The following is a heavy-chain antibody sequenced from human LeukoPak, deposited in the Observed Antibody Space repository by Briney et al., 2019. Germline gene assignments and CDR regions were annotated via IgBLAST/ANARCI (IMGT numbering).Heavy chain of an antibody. CDR1: GHTFTSYD. D-gene: IGHD6-6*01. V-gene: IGHV1-8*01. CDR2: MNPNSGNT. Sequence: ASVKVSCKASGHTFTSYDINWVRQATGQGLEWMGWMNPNSGNTGYAQKFQGRVTMTRNTSISTAYMELSSLRSEDTAVYYCARWAARPGWFDPWGQGTLVTVSS. CDR3: ARWAARPGWFDP. J-gene: IGHJ5*02.